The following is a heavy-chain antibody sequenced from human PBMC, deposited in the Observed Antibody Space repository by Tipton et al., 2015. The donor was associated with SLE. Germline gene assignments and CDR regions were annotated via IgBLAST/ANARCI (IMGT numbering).Heavy chain of an antibody. CDR1: GGSISSGGYS. D-gene: IGHD4-11*01. J-gene: IGHJ4*02. Sequence: TQSLTCAVSGGSISSGGYSWSWIRQPPGKGLEWIGYIYHSGSTYYNPSLKSRVTISVDRSKNQFSLKLSSVTAADTAVYYCTTLQSYSNYWGQGTLVTVSS. CDR2: IYHSGST. V-gene: IGHV4-30-2*01. CDR3: TTLQSYSNY.